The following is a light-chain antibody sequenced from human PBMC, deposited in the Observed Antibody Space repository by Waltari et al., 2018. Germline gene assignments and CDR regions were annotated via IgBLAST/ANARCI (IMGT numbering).Light chain of an antibody. CDR3: SSYISSSTLEL. J-gene: IGLJ2*01. CDR1: SSDVGGYNY. CDR2: DVS. Sequence: QSALTQPASVSGSPGQSITISCTGTSSDVGGYNYVSWYQQHPGKAPKLMLSDVSNRPSGFSNRFAGSKSGNTASLTISGLQAEDEADYYCSSYISSSTLELFGGGTSLTVL. V-gene: IGLV2-14*03.